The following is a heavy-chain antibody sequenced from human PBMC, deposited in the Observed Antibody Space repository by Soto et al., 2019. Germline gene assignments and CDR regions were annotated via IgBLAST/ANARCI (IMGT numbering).Heavy chain of an antibody. CDR1: GFTFDDYA. CDR2: ISWSTSSI. Sequence: EVQLVESGGGLDEPGTSLRLSCAASGFTFDDYAMHWVRQIPGKGLQWVSGISWSTSSIGYGASLRGRFLISRDKANNCLYLHMNDLRPEDTSSYYCGKASSSNSWSPSDYCGQGTTVTVSS. CDR3: GKASSSNSWSPSDY. D-gene: IGHD3-3*01. V-gene: IGHV3-9*01. J-gene: IGHJ4*01.